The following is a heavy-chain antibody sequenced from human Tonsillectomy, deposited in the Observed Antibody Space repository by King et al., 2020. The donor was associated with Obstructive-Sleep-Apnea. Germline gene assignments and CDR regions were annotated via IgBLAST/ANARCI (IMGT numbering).Heavy chain of an antibody. V-gene: IGHV3-23*04. D-gene: IGHD6-13*01. CDR3: ARSGYSSTWSFGY. CDR2: ISGSSSSR. J-gene: IGHJ4*02. CDR1: GFTFSDYA. Sequence: VQLVESGGGLVQPGGSLRLSCAASGFTFSDYALTWVRQAPGKGLEWVTGISGSSSSRDYADSVKGRLTISRDNSKNTLYLQMSSLRAEDTAVYYCARSGYSSTWSFGYWGQGTLVTVSS.